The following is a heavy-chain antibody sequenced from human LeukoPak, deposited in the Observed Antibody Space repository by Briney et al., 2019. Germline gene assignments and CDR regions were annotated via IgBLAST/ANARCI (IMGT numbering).Heavy chain of an antibody. Sequence: PGGSLRLSCAASGFTFSSYGMHWVRQAPGKGLEWVAVISYDGSNKYYADSVKGRFTISRDNSKNTLYLQMNSLRAEDTAVYYCARRFAPGSGSHTPTSDYWGQGTLVTVSS. D-gene: IGHD3-10*01. CDR2: ISYDGSNK. CDR1: GFTFSSYG. CDR3: ARRFAPGSGSHTPTSDY. V-gene: IGHV3-30*03. J-gene: IGHJ4*02.